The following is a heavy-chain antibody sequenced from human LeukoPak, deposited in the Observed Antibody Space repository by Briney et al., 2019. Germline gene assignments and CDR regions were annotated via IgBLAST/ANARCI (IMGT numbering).Heavy chain of an antibody. V-gene: IGHV3-30-3*01. CDR2: ISYDGSNK. D-gene: IGHD5-12*01. CDR1: GFTFSSYA. J-gene: IGHJ6*02. Sequence: GGSLRLSCAASGFTFSSYAMHWVRQAPGKGLEWVAVISYDGSNKYYADSVKGRFTISRDNSKNTLYLQMNSLRAEDTAVYYCARDQDGGYRFYYYYGMDVWGQGTTVTVSS. CDR3: ARDQDGGYRFYYYYGMDV.